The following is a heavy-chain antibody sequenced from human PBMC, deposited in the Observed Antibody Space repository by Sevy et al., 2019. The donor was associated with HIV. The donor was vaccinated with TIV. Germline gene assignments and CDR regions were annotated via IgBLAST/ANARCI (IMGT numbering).Heavy chain of an antibody. CDR3: ARQGAWYYGSTGNAFDF. CDR2: IYHTGDT. J-gene: IGHJ3*01. D-gene: IGHD3-10*01. Sequence: SETLSLTCTVSGGSITSYYWSWIRQPPGKGLEWIGYIYHTGDTKYNPSLQSRLTISVDTSRSHFSLKLSSVTAADTAVYCCARQGAWYYGSTGNAFDFWGLGTMVTVSS. V-gene: IGHV4-59*01. CDR1: GGSITSYY.